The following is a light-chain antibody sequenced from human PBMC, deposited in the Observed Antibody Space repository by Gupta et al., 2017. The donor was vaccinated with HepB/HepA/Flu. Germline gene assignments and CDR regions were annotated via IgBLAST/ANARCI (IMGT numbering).Light chain of an antibody. J-gene: IGKJ4*01. V-gene: IGKV3-15*01. CDR1: QSVSRN. Sequence: ETLMTQSPATLSVSPGERVTLSCRASQSVSRNLAWYQKKPGQAPRLLIYGASTRATGIPARFIGSGSETEFTLTISSLQSGDFAVYYCQQYDGRPPLTFGGGTKVEIK. CDR3: QQYDGRPPLT. CDR2: GAS.